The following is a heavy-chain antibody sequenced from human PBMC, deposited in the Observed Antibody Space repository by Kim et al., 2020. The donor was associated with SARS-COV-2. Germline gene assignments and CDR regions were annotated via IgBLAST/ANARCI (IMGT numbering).Heavy chain of an antibody. CDR1: GFTFSTYA. D-gene: IGHD6-19*01. V-gene: IGHV3-30-3*01. CDR3: ATDVAQWLSYRYFYGM. CDR2: ISYDGTNK. J-gene: IGHJ6*01. Sequence: GGSLRLSCAASGFTFSTYALHWVRQAPGKGLEWVSVISYDGTNKYYADSVKGRFTISRDNSKDTLYLHMNSLRLDDTGLYYCATDVAQWLSYRYFYGM.